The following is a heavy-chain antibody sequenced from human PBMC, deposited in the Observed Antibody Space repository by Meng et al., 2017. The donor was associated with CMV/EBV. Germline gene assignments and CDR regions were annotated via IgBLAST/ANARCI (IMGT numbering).Heavy chain of an antibody. CDR1: GFTFSSYW. J-gene: IGHJ4*02. Sequence: GESLKISCAASGFTFSSYWMHWVRQAPGKGLVRVSRINSDGSSTSYADSVKGRFTISRDNAKNTLYLQMNSLRAEDTAVYYCARDKDDFWSGYYIWGQGTLVTVSS. CDR3: ARDKDDFWSGYYI. V-gene: IGHV3-74*01. CDR2: INSDGSST. D-gene: IGHD3-3*01.